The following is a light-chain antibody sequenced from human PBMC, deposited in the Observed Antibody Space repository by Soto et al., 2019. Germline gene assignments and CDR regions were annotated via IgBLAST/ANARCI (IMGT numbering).Light chain of an antibody. V-gene: IGKV3-15*01. J-gene: IGKJ1*01. CDR3: LQYNNWPQWT. Sequence: EIVMTQSPATLSVSPGERATLSCRASQSIGSNLAWYQQKPGQAPRLLIYAASIRTIDFPARFSGSVSGTGFTLTISGLQSDDIAVYFCLQYNNWPQWTFGHGTKVESK. CDR1: QSIGSN. CDR2: AAS.